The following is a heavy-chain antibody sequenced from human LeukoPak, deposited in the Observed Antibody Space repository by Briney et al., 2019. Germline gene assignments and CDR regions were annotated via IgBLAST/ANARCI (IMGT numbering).Heavy chain of an antibody. V-gene: IGHV3-48*03. CDR2: ISSSGSTI. Sequence: GGFLRLSCAASGFTFSSYEMNWVRQAPGKGLEWVSYISSSGSTIYYADSVKGRFTISRDNAKNSLYLQMNSLRAEDTAVYYCARDRPGIVRWFDYWGQGTLVTVSS. CDR3: ARDRPGIVRWFDY. CDR1: GFTFSSYE. J-gene: IGHJ4*02. D-gene: IGHD1-26*01.